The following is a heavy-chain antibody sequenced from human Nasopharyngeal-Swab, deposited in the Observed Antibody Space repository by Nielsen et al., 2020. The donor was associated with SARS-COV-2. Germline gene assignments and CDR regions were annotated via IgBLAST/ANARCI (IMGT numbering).Heavy chain of an antibody. CDR3: ARGKSNSRVVRGYFDY. Sequence: WIRQPPGKGLEWIGYIYYSGSTNYNPSLKSRVTISVDTSKNQFSLKLSSVTAADTAVEYCARGKSNSRVVRGYFDYWGQGTLVTVSS. J-gene: IGHJ4*02. D-gene: IGHD3-10*01. V-gene: IGHV4-59*01. CDR2: IYYSGST.